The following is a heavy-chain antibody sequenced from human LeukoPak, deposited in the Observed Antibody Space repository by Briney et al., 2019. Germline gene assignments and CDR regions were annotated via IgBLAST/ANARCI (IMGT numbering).Heavy chain of an antibody. CDR3: ARDLDCSSTSCSDY. Sequence: PSETLSLTCTVSGGSISSSSYYWGWIRQPPGKGLEWIGSIYYSGSTYYNPSLKSRVTISVDTSKNQFSLKLSSVTAADTAVYYCARDLDCSSTSCSDYWGQGTLVTVSS. V-gene: IGHV4-39*02. D-gene: IGHD2-2*01. J-gene: IGHJ4*02. CDR2: IYYSGST. CDR1: GGSISSSSYY.